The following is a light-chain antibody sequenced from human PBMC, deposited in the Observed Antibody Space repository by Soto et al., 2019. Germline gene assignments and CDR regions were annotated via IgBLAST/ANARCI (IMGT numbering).Light chain of an antibody. CDR2: GVS. Sequence: ENGVTQSPVTLSLSTGERATLSCRASQSINNYLAWYQQKPGLAPRLLIYGVSIRAAGIPDRFSGSGSGTDFTLTISRLEPEDFAEYYCLQYSRSPKTFGQGTKVEIK. J-gene: IGKJ1*01. V-gene: IGKV3-20*01. CDR3: LQYSRSPKT. CDR1: QSINNY.